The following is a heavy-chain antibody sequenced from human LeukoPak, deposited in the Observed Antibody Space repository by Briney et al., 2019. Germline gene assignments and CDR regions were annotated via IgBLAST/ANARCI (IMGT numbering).Heavy chain of an antibody. V-gene: IGHV3-21*01. D-gene: IGHD2-15*01. CDR3: ARPLRYCTSGSCFPDY. CDR2: ISGSSSNI. Sequence: GESLRLSCAASGFTFSSYSMNWVRQAPGKGLEWVSSISGSSSNIYYADSVKGRFTISRDNAKNSLYLQMNSLRAEDTAVYYCARPLRYCTSGSCFPDYWGQGTLVTVSS. J-gene: IGHJ4*02. CDR1: GFTFSSYS.